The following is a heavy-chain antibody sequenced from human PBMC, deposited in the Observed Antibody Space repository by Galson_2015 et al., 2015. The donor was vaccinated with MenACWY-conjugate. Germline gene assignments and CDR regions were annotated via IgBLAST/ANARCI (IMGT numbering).Heavy chain of an antibody. V-gene: IGHV3-23*01. Sequence: SLRLSCAVSGFNFSTYGLAWVRQAPGKGLGWVSAISGSGTTKYDADSVKGRFTISRDNSKNTLYLQMNSLRAEDTAVYYCAKNRFGGRPYYFDYWGQGTLVTVSS. CDR2: ISGSGTTK. CDR1: GFNFSTYG. D-gene: IGHD2-15*01. CDR3: AKNRFGGRPYYFDY. J-gene: IGHJ4*02.